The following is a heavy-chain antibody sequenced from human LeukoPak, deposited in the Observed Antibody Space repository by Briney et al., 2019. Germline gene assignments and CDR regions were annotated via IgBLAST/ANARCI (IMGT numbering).Heavy chain of an antibody. D-gene: IGHD1-26*01. CDR1: GFTFSSYA. Sequence: GGSLRLSCAASGFTFSSYAMSWVRQAPGKGLEWVSAISGSGGSTYYADSVKGRFTISRDNSKNTLYLQMNSLRAEDTAVYYCARDSLGEGVTNPTYYYYGMDVWGQGTTVTVSS. CDR2: ISGSGGST. V-gene: IGHV3-23*01. J-gene: IGHJ6*02. CDR3: ARDSLGEGVTNPTYYYYGMDV.